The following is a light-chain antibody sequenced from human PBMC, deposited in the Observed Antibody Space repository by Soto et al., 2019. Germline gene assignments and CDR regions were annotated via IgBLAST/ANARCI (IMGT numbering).Light chain of an antibody. CDR1: QSFSSTY. J-gene: IGKJ5*01. CDR2: GAS. V-gene: IGKV3-20*01. CDR3: QQYGSSPIT. Sequence: EIVLTQSPGTLSLSPGERATLSCRASQSFSSTYLAWYQQKPGQAPRLLVYGASSRATGIQDRFSGFGSGTDFPLNISRLEPEDFAVYFCQQYGSSPITFGQGTRLAIK.